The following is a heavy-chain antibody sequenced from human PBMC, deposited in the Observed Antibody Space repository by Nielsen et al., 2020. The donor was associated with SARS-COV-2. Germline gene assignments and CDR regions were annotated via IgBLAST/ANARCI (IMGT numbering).Heavy chain of an antibody. D-gene: IGHD2-15*01. J-gene: IGHJ4*02. CDR2: INSSGGRT. V-gene: IGHV1-46*01. CDR1: GYTFTSHY. Sequence: ASVKVSCTPSGYTFTSHYVHWVRQAPGQGLEWMGLINSSGGRTIYAQMFQGRVTVTRDTSTSTVYMELSSLRSEDTAVYYCARGGLVVVDSFDYWGQGTLVTVSS. CDR3: ARGGLVVVDSFDY.